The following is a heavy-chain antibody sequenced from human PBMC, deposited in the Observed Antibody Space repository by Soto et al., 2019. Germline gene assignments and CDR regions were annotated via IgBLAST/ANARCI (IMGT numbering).Heavy chain of an antibody. Sequence: QVQLVQSGAEVKKPGASVKVSCTFTSYDINWVRQATGQGLEWMAWMNPNSGDTRYAQKLQGRVTMTRNTSSFTAYMEWSSLRSEDTAVYYCARGPGSSDWRFSYYDMDVWGQGTTVTVSS. J-gene: IGHJ6*02. CDR1: FTSYD. CDR2: MNPNSGDT. CDR3: ARGPGSSDWRFSYYDMDV. D-gene: IGHD6-19*01. V-gene: IGHV1-8*01.